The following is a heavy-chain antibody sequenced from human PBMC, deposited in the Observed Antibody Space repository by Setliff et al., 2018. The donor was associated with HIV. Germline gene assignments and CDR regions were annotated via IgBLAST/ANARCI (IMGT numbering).Heavy chain of an antibody. D-gene: IGHD3-10*01. Sequence: PGGSLRLSCAASGFIFSDYYMSWVRQAPGKGLEFVAHISPDGKNIHFADAVKGRFTISRDNAKNSLYLQMNSLRAEDKAVYYCARDDKFAFDYWGLGTLVTVSS. CDR3: ARDDKFAFDY. CDR2: ISPDGKNI. V-gene: IGHV3-11*04. CDR1: GFIFSDYY. J-gene: IGHJ4*02.